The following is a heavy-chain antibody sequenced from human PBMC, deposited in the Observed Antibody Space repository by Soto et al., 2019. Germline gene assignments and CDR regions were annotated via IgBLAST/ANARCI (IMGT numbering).Heavy chain of an antibody. V-gene: IGHV4-39*01. CDR1: GGSISSSSYY. J-gene: IGHJ4*02. Sequence: SETLSLTCTVSGGSISSSSYYWGWIRQPPGKGLEWIGSIYYSGSTYYNPSLKSRVTISVDTSKNQFSLKLSSVTAADTAVYYCARIQIITMARGVIDYWGQGTLVTVSS. CDR2: IYYSGST. CDR3: ARIQIITMARGVIDY. D-gene: IGHD3-10*01.